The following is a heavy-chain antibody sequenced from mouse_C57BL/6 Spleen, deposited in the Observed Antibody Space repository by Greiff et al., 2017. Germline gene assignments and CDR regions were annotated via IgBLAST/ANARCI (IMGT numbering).Heavy chain of an antibody. Sequence: EVMLVESGEGLVKPGGSLKLSCAASGFTFSSYAMSWVRQTPEKRLEWVAYISSGGDYIYYADTVKGRFTISRDNARNTLYLQMSSLKSEDTAMYYCTREGAYGNYVRFAYWGQGTLVTVSA. CDR3: TREGAYGNYVRFAY. V-gene: IGHV5-9-1*02. CDR1: GFTFSSYA. D-gene: IGHD2-1*01. CDR2: ISSGGDYI. J-gene: IGHJ3*01.